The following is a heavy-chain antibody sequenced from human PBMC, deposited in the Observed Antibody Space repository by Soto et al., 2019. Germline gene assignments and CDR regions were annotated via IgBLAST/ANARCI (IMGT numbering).Heavy chain of an antibody. CDR2: IRGSGGPT. CDR1: GFIFSNYA. Sequence: DVQLLESGGDLVQPGGSLRLSCAASGFIFSNYAMSWVRQAPGKGLEWVSLIRGSGGPTNYADSVKGRFTVSRDNSKNILLLQMNSLRAEDTAVYYCVNDFRVAYDWTHDWGQGTLITVSS. D-gene: IGHD5-12*01. J-gene: IGHJ4*02. V-gene: IGHV3-23*01. CDR3: VNDFRVAYDWTHD.